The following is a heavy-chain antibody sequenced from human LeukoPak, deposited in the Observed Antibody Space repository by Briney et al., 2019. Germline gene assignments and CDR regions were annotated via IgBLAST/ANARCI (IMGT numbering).Heavy chain of an antibody. D-gene: IGHD6-13*01. V-gene: IGHV3-30*18. CDR2: VSNDGSNK. CDR3: AKDPYSSAWFSRDWFDP. CDR1: GFTFSSYG. J-gene: IGHJ5*02. Sequence: GGSLRLSCAASGFTFSSYGMHWVRQAPGKGLEWVAVVSNDGSNKYYADSVKGRFTISRDNSKNTLYLQMNSLRAEDTAVYYCAKDPYSSAWFSRDWFDPWGQGTLVTVSS.